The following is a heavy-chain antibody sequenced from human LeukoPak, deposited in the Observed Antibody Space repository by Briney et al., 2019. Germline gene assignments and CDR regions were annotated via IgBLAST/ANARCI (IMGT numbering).Heavy chain of an antibody. CDR2: ISAYNGNT. D-gene: IGHD3-22*01. Sequence: ASVKVSCKASGYTFTSYGISWVRQAPGQGLERMGWISAYNGNTNYAQKFQGRVTMTRDTSISTAYMELSRLRSDDTAVYYCARVRYYYDSSGYYSPNFDYWGQGTLVTVSS. J-gene: IGHJ4*02. CDR3: ARVRYYYDSSGYYSPNFDY. CDR1: GYTFTSYG. V-gene: IGHV1-18*01.